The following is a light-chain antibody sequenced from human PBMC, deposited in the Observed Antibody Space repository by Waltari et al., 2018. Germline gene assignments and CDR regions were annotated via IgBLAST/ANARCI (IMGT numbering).Light chain of an antibody. CDR1: QNIRDW. Sequence: DVQMTQSPSTLSASVGDRVTITCRASQNIRDWLAWYQQRPGKAPRLLIYGASTLQTGVPARFSGSGSGTEFTLTINSLEPEDFAVYYCQQRSNWPITFGQGTRLEIK. CDR3: QQRSNWPIT. CDR2: GAS. J-gene: IGKJ5*01. V-gene: IGKV1-5*01.